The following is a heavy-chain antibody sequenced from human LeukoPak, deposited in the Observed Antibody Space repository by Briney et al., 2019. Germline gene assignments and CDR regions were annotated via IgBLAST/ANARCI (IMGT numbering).Heavy chain of an antibody. Sequence: PGGSLRLSCAASGFTFSSYSMNWVRQAPGKGLEWVSSISSSSSYIYYADSVKGRFTISRDNAKDSLYLQMSSLRAEDTAVYYCARARYGSGSSSFDYWGQGTLATVSS. CDR2: ISSSSSYI. CDR3: ARARYGSGSSSFDY. V-gene: IGHV3-21*01. J-gene: IGHJ4*02. CDR1: GFTFSSYS. D-gene: IGHD3-10*01.